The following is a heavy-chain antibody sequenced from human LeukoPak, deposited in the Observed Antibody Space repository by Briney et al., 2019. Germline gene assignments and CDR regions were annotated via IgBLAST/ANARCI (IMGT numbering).Heavy chain of an antibody. Sequence: GGSLRLSCTASGFIFSDYSIHWVRQAPRKGLEWVSSISTGSTYKYFADSVKGRFTISRDNAKNSPYLQMNSLRPEELAVYYCARGPTLIGVAGTWPLDYWGQGTLVTVSS. CDR3: ARGPTLIGVAGTWPLDY. D-gene: IGHD6-19*01. CDR1: GFIFSDYS. J-gene: IGHJ4*02. CDR2: ISTGSTYK. V-gene: IGHV3-21*06.